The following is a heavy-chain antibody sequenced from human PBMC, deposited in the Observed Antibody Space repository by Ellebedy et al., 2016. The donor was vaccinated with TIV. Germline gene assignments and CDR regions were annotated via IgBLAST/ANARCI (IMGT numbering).Heavy chain of an antibody. CDR3: ARATTMVRGIIIDAFDI. J-gene: IGHJ3*02. Sequence: GESLKISCKGSGYSFTNYWISWVRQMPGKGLEWMGRIDPSDSYSSYSPSFQGHVTISADKSISTAYLQWSSLRASDTAMYYCARATTMVRGIIIDAFDIWGQGTMVSVSS. V-gene: IGHV5-10-1*01. D-gene: IGHD3-10*01. CDR1: GYSFTNYW. CDR2: IDPSDSYS.